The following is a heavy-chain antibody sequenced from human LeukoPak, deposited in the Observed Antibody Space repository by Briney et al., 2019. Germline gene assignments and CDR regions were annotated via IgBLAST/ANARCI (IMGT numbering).Heavy chain of an antibody. V-gene: IGHV3-21*01. CDR3: ARETGTTAIIDY. D-gene: IGHD1-7*01. CDR2: ISSSSYI. Sequence: PGGSLRLSCAASRFTFSSYSMNWVRQAPGKGLEWVSSISSSSYIYYADSVKGRFTISRDNAKNTLYLQMNSLRAEDTAVYYCARETGTTAIIDYWGQGTLVTVSS. CDR1: RFTFSSYS. J-gene: IGHJ4*02.